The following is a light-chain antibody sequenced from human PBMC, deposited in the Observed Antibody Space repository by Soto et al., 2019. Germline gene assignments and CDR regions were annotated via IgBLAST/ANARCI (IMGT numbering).Light chain of an antibody. CDR3: QPRSNWPST. Sequence: ERVMTQSQATLSVSPCERATLSFRASQSVGSDLAWYQQKPGQAPRLLIYDASNRATGIPARFSGSGSGTDFTLTLSSLEPEDFAVYYCQPRSNWPSTFGQGTKV. CDR2: DAS. J-gene: IGKJ1*01. CDR1: QSVGSD. V-gene: IGKV3-11*01.